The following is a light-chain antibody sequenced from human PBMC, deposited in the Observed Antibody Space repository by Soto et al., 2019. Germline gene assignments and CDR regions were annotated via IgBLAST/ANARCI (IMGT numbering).Light chain of an antibody. J-gene: IGKJ1*01. CDR2: GAS. Sequence: EIVLTQSPGALSLSPGERATLSCRCSQSVSSSYLAWYQQKPGQAPRLLIYGASSRATGIPDRFSGSGSGTEFTLTISSLQSEDSAVYYCQHYSNWPPETFGQGTKVDIK. CDR1: QSVSSSY. CDR3: QHYSNWPPET. V-gene: IGKV3-20*01.